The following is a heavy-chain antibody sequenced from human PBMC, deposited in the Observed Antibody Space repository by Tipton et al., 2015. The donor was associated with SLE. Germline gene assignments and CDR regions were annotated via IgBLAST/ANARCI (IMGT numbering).Heavy chain of an antibody. CDR3: ARLQLAGTWYFDL. V-gene: IGHV5-51*03. J-gene: IGHJ2*01. CDR2: IYPGDSDT. D-gene: IGHD6-19*01. Sequence: QLVQSGAEAKKPGESLKISCKGSGYSFATYWIAWVRQMPGKGLEWMAIIYPGDSDTRYSPSFQGQVTISADKSISTADLQWSSLKASDTAIYYCARLQLAGTWYFDLWGRGTLVTVSS. CDR1: GYSFATYW.